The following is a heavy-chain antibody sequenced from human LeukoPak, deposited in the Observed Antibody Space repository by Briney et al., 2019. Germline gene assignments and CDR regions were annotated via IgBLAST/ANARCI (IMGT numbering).Heavy chain of an antibody. CDR3: ARESRVVRGEIHGYYYYGMDV. J-gene: IGHJ6*02. V-gene: IGHV4-59*12. Sequence: SETLSLTCTVSGGSISSYYWSWIRQPPGKGLEWIGYIYYSGSTNYNPSLKSRVTISVDTSKNQFSLKLSSVTAADTAVYYCARESRVVRGEIHGYYYYGMDVWGQGTTVTVSS. D-gene: IGHD3-10*01. CDR1: GGSISSYY. CDR2: IYYSGST.